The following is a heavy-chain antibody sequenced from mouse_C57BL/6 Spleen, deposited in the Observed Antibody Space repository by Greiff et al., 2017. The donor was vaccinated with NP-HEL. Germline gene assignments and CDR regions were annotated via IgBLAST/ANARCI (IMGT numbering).Heavy chain of an antibody. V-gene: IGHV1-64*01. CDR2: IHPNSGST. CDR3: ARGSSYYGNYDWYFDV. CDR1: GYTFTSYW. D-gene: IGHD2-10*01. J-gene: IGHJ1*03. Sequence: VQLQQSGAELVKPGASVKLSCKASGYTFTSYWMHWVKQRPGQGLEWIGMIHPNSGSTNYNEKFKSKATLTVDKSSSTAYMQLSSLTSEDSAVYYWARGSSYYGNYDWYFDVWGTRTTVTVSS.